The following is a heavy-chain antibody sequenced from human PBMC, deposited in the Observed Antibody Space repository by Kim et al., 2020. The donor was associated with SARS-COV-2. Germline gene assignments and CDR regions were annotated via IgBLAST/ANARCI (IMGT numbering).Heavy chain of an antibody. CDR1: GFTFDDYA. D-gene: IGHD3-10*01. CDR3: AKDMGSYYGSGSFDY. CDR2: ISWNSGSI. Sequence: GGSLRLSCAASGFTFDDYAMHWVRQAPGKGLEWVSGISWNSGSIGYADSVKGRFTISRDNAKNSLYLQMNSLRAEDTALYYCAKDMGSYYGSGSFDYWGQGTLVTVSS. V-gene: IGHV3-9*01. J-gene: IGHJ4*02.